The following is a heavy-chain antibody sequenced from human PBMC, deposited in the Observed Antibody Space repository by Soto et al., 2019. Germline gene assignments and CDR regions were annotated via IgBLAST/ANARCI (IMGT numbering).Heavy chain of an antibody. CDR2: IIPILGIA. J-gene: IGHJ6*02. V-gene: IGHV1-69*02. CDR1: GGTFSSYT. Sequence: SVKVSCTASGGTFSSYTSSWVRQAPGQGLEWMGRIIPILGIANYAQKFQGRVTITADKSTSTAYMELSSLRSEDTAVYYCARAENDYGFIYGMDVWGQGTTVTVS. D-gene: IGHD4-17*01. CDR3: ARAENDYGFIYGMDV.